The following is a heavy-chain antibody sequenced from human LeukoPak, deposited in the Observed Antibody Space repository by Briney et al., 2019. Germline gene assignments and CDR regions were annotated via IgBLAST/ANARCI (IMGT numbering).Heavy chain of an antibody. CDR2: TYYSGRP. CDR1: GASISALY. J-gene: IGHJ4*02. CDR3: ARHHGHQFRDSWYLRGSFDY. Sequence: PSETLSLTCAVYGASISALYWGWIRQSPGKGLEWIGYTYYSGRPTYNPSLKSRVTISLDTSKNQFSLRVNSVTAADTAIYYCARHHGHQFRDSWYLRGSFDYWGRGILVAVSS. V-gene: IGHV4-59*08. D-gene: IGHD6-13*01.